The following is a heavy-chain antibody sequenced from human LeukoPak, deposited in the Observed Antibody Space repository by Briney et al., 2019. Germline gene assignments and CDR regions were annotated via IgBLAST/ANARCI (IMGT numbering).Heavy chain of an antibody. D-gene: IGHD3-16*01. CDR2: ISYDGNER. V-gene: IGHV3-33*01. J-gene: IGHJ4*02. Sequence: PGGSLRLSCEASGFTFSSYGMHWVRQAPGKGLEWVAIISYDGNERYYVDSMRSRFTISRDNSKNTVDLQMDSLRAEDTAVYYCARDLNAAKNGLHYGADCWGQGSLVSVSS. CDR3: ARDLNAAKNGLHYGADC. CDR1: GFTFSSYG.